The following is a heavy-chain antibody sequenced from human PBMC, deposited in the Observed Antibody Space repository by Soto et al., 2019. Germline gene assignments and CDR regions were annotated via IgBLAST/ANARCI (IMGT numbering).Heavy chain of an antibody. Sequence: GASVKVSCKASGSTFTSYGISCVRQAPGQGLEWMGWISAYNGNTNYAQKLQGRVTMTTDTSASTAYMELRSLRSDDTAVFYCARDRLRGLNWFDPWGQGTLVTSPQ. D-gene: IGHD1-26*01. CDR3: ARDRLRGLNWFDP. J-gene: IGHJ5*02. CDR1: GSTFTSYG. V-gene: IGHV1-18*01. CDR2: ISAYNGNT.